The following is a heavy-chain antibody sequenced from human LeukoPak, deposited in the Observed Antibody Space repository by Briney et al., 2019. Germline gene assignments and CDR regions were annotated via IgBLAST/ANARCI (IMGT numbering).Heavy chain of an antibody. CDR1: GYTFTSYA. D-gene: IGHD3-9*01. CDR3: ARVYDNSPKRNHMGLGAFDI. Sequence: ASVKVSCKASGYTFTSYAMHWVRQAPGQGLEWMGWINPNSGGTNYAQKFQGRVTMTRDTSISTAYMELSRLRSDDTAVYYCARVYDNSPKRNHMGLGAFDIWGQGTMVTVSS. J-gene: IGHJ3*02. V-gene: IGHV1-2*02. CDR2: INPNSGGT.